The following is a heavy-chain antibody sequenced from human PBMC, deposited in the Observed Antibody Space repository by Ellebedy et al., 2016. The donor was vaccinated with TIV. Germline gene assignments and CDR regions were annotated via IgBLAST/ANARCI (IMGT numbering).Heavy chain of an antibody. CDR1: GFTFSGYW. CDR2: INSDGSST. CDR3: ARERGLRWDY. J-gene: IGHJ4*02. D-gene: IGHD4-23*01. V-gene: IGHV3-74*01. Sequence: GESLKISCAASGFTFSGYWMHWVRQAPGKGLVWVSRINSDGSSTSFADSVKGRFTVSRDNAKNTLYLQMNSLRAEDTALYHCARERGLRWDYWGQGTLVTVSS.